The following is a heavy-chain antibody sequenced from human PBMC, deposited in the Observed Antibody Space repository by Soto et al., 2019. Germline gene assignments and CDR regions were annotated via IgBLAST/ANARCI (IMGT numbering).Heavy chain of an antibody. CDR3: ARVVVERLSLQLWSHPDEYPYYCMQV. V-gene: IGHV4-31*03. J-gene: IGHJ6*02. CDR1: VVSISSGGYY. D-gene: IGHD5-18*01. CDR2: IYYSGST. Sequence: SETLSLTCTFSVVSISSGGYYWSWIRQHPGKGLEWIGYIYYSGSTYYNPSLKSRVTISVDTSKNQFSLKLSSVTAADTAVYYCARVVVERLSLQLWSHPDEYPYYCMQVWGQGTTVSVSS.